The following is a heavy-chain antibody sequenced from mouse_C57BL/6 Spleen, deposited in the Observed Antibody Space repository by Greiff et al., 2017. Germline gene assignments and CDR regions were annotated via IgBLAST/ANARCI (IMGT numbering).Heavy chain of an antibody. CDR1: GFNIKDDY. V-gene: IGHV14-4*01. J-gene: IGHJ3*01. Sequence: EVQVVESGAELVRPGASVKLSCTASGFNIKDDYMHWVKQRPEQGLEWIGWIDPENGDTEYASKFQGKATITADTSSNTAYLQLSSLTSEDTAVYYCTTGYYGSSSAWFAYWGQGTLVTVSA. CDR3: TTGYYGSSSAWFAY. CDR2: IDPENGDT. D-gene: IGHD1-1*01.